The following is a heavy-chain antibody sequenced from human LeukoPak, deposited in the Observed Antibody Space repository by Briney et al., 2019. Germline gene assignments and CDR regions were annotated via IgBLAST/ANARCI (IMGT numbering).Heavy chain of an antibody. CDR1: GGSISSYY. D-gene: IGHD3-22*01. V-gene: IGHV4-59*01. J-gene: IGHJ4*02. CDR2: IYYSGST. Sequence: SETLSLTCTVSGGSISSYYWSWIRQPPGKGLEWIRYIYYSGSTNYNPSLKSRVTISVDTSKNQFSLKLSSVTAADTAVYYCASSLSSGYYYKLDYWGQGTLVTVSS. CDR3: ASSLSSGYYYKLDY.